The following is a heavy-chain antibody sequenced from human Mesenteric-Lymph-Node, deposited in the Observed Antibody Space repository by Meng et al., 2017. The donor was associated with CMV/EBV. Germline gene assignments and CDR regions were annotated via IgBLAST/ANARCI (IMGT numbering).Heavy chain of an antibody. Sequence: YTFTGYYMHWVRQAPGQGLEWMGWINPNSGGTNYAQKFQGRVTMTRDTSISTAYMELSRLRSDDTAVYYCARARHYYDSSGSPLTPWGQGTLVTVSS. D-gene: IGHD3-22*01. CDR1: YTFTGYY. CDR3: ARARHYYDSSGSPLTP. J-gene: IGHJ5*02. CDR2: INPNSGGT. V-gene: IGHV1-2*02.